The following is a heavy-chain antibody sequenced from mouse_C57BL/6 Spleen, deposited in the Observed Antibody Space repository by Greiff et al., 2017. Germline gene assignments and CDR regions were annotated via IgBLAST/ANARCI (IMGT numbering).Heavy chain of an antibody. D-gene: IGHD3-3*01. Sequence: VQLQQPGAELVMPGASVKLSCKASGYTFTSYWMHWVKQRPGQGLEWIGEIDPSDSYTNYNQKFKGKSTLTVDKSSSTAYMQLSSLTSEDSAVYNCARGDLDYGGEGTSVTASS. CDR3: ARGDLDY. CDR2: IDPSDSYT. V-gene: IGHV1-69*01. J-gene: IGHJ4*01. CDR1: GYTFTSYW.